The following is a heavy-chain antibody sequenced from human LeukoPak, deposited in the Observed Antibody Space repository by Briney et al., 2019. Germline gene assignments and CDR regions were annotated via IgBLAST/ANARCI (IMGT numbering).Heavy chain of an antibody. Sequence: ASVKVSCKASGYTFTSYDINWVRQATGHRLGWIGLINPNRGKTGYEQKFQGRVTMTRNTSISTAYMEPSSLRSEDTAVYYCARGKRITMIVVVIPQGYYGMDVWGQGTTVTVSS. CDR2: INPNRGKT. V-gene: IGHV1-8*01. D-gene: IGHD3-22*01. CDR1: GYTFTSYD. CDR3: ARGKRITMIVVVIPQGYYGMDV. J-gene: IGHJ6*02.